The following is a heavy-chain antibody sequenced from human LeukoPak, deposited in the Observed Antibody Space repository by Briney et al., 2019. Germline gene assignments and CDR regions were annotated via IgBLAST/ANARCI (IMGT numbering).Heavy chain of an antibody. CDR1: AYTFTGYY. CDR2: INPNSGGT. V-gene: IGHV1-2*02. J-gene: IGHJ4*02. CDR3: AREGGYCSSTSCYVGY. Sequence: ASVTVSFTASAYTFTGYYMHWVRQAPGQGLEWMGWINPNSGGTNYAQKFQGRVTMTRDTSISTAYMELSRLRSDDTAVYYCAREGGYCSSTSCYVGYWGQGTLVTVSS. D-gene: IGHD2-2*01.